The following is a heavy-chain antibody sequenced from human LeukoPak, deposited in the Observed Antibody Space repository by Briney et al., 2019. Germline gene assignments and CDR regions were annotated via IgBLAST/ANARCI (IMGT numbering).Heavy chain of an antibody. D-gene: IGHD3-10*01. J-gene: IGHJ4*02. V-gene: IGHV3-7*01. CDR2: IKYDGSEK. CDR1: GFTFRNYW. Sequence: PGGSLRLSCATSGFTFRNYWMSWVRQAPGKGLEWVANIKYDGSEKYYEDSVKGRLTISRDNAKNSLYLQINSLRAADTALYYCVRVAGFFDFWGQGTLVTVSS. CDR3: VRVAGFFDF.